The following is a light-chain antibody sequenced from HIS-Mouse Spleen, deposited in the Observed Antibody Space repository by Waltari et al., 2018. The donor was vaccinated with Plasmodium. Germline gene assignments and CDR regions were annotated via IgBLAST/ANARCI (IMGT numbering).Light chain of an antibody. CDR3: QQYYSTPYT. Sequence: DIVMTQSPDPLAVSLGARATINRKSSQSVLYSSNNKNYLAWYQQKPGQPPKLLIYWASTRESGVPDRFSGSGSGTDFTLTISSLQAEDVAVYYCQQYYSTPYTFGQGTKLEIK. CDR1: QSVLYSSNNKNY. V-gene: IGKV4-1*01. CDR2: WAS. J-gene: IGKJ2*01.